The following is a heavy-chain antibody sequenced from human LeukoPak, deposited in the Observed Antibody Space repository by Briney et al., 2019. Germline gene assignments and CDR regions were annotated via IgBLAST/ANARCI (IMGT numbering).Heavy chain of an antibody. CDR1: GFIFSIYA. J-gene: IGHJ4*02. D-gene: IGHD2/OR15-2a*01. CDR2: IGTSSGTT. CDR3: ARDAARGEELSYAL. Sequence: GGSLRLSCAASGFIFSIYAMNWVRHTPVKALEDVPYIGTSSGTTHYADSVKGRFTISRDNTKNSLSLQMNSLSDADTAVYYCARDAARGEELSYALWGQGTLVTVSS. V-gene: IGHV3-48*02.